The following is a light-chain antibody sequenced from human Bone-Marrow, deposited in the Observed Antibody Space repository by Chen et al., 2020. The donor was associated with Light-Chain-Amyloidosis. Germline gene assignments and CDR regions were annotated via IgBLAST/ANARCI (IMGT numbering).Light chain of an antibody. J-gene: IGLJ1*01. V-gene: IGLV2-14*01. CDR1: SSDVGGDNH. CDR3: SSYTITNTLV. Sequence: QSALTQPASVSGSPGQSIPISCTGTSSDVGGDNHVSWYQQHPDKAPKLMIYEVTNRPSWVPDRFSGSKSDNTASLTISGLQTEDEAYYFCSSYTITNTLVFGSGTRVTVL. CDR2: EVT.